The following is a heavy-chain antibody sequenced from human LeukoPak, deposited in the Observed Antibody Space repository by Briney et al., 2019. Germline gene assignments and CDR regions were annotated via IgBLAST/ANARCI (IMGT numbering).Heavy chain of an antibody. J-gene: IGHJ4*02. V-gene: IGHV3-9*01. Sequence: GGSLRLSCAASGFTFDDYAMHWVRQAPGKGLEWVSGISWNSGSIGYADSVKGRFTISRDNAKNSLYLQMNSLRAEDTALYYCAKDSGSFLAFDYWGQGTLVTVSS. CDR2: ISWNSGSI. D-gene: IGHD1-26*01. CDR1: GFTFDDYA. CDR3: AKDSGSFLAFDY.